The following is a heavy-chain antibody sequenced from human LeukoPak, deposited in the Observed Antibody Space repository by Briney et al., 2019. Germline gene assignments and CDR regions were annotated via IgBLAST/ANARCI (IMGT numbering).Heavy chain of an antibody. V-gene: IGHV1-8*01. CDR2: MNPNSGNT. CDR3: ARVSRRAARAFDY. CDR1: GYTFSSYD. Sequence: VASVKVSCKASGYTFSSYDINWVRHAHGQGLEWMGWMNPNSGNTGYARKFQGRVTMTRNTSISTAYMELSSLRSEDTAVYYCARVSRRAARAFDYWGQGTLVTVSS. J-gene: IGHJ4*02. D-gene: IGHD6-6*01.